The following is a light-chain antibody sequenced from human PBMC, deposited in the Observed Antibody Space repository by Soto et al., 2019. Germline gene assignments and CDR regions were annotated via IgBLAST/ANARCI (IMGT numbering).Light chain of an antibody. V-gene: IGLV1-51*01. CDR2: DNT. CDR3: GTWDSSLNVVV. J-gene: IGLJ2*01. Sequence: QSVLTQSSSVSAAAGQKVTISCSGSYSNIGSNFVSWYQHFPGSAPKLVIYDNTQRPSGIPDRFSGSKSGSSATLGITGLQTGDEADCYCGTWDSSLNVVVFGGGTKLTVL. CDR1: YSNIGSNF.